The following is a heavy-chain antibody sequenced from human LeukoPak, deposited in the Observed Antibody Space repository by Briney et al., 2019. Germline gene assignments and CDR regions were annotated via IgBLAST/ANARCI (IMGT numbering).Heavy chain of an antibody. V-gene: IGHV1-69*06. CDR3: ARLGSGCYRALDY. CDR2: IIPIFGTA. J-gene: IGHJ4*02. D-gene: IGHD3-10*01. Sequence: ASVKVSCKASGGTFSSYAISWVRQAPGPGLEWMGGIIPIFGTANYAQKFQGRVTITADKSTSTAYLELSSQSSEDTAVYYCARLGSGCYRALDYWGQGTRVTVSS. CDR1: GGTFSSYA.